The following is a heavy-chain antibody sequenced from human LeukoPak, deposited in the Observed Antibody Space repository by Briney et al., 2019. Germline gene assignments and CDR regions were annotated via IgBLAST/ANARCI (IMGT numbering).Heavy chain of an antibody. J-gene: IGHJ4*02. CDR2: IYPGDSDT. CDR1: GSIFTSYW. D-gene: IGHD2-21*01. Sequence: GASLQISCKGSGSIFTSYWIGWVRQLPGKGLEWMGIIYPGDSDTRYSPSFQGQVTISADKSISTPYLQWSSLKASDTAMYYCARVFSIVAIDYWGQGTLVTVSS. V-gene: IGHV5-51*01. CDR3: ARVFSIVAIDY.